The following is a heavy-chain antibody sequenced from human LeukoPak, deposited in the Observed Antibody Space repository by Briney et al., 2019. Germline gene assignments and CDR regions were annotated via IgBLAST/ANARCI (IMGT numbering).Heavy chain of an antibody. CDR3: ARHLAAGSFFDY. Sequence: SETLSLTCTVSGGSISSSSYYWGWIRQPPGKGLEWIGSIYYSGSTYYNPSLKSRVTISVDTSKNQFSLKLSSVTAADTAVYYCARHLAAGSFFDYWGQATLVTVSS. V-gene: IGHV4-39*01. J-gene: IGHJ4*02. D-gene: IGHD6-13*01. CDR2: IYYSGST. CDR1: GGSISSSSYY.